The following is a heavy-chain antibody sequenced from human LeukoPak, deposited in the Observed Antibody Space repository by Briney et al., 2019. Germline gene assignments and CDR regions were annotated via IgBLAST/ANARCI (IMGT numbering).Heavy chain of an antibody. V-gene: IGHV4-59*08. CDR3: ARRGYSYGSGNYFDY. CDR2: IYYSGST. J-gene: IGHJ4*02. CDR1: GGSISSYY. Sequence: SETLSLTCTVSGGSISSYYWSWIRQPPGKGLEWIGYIYYSGSTNYNPSLKSRVTISVDTSKNQFSLKLSSVTAADTAVYYCARRGYSYGSGNYFDYWGQGTLVTVSS. D-gene: IGHD5-18*01.